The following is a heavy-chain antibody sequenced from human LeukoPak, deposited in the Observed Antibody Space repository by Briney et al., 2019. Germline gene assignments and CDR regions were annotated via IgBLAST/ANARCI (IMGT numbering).Heavy chain of an antibody. J-gene: IGHJ4*02. CDR1: GFTFDDYA. V-gene: IGHV3-9*01. CDR3: AKDMTTVTTSGSDY. Sequence: GRSLRLSCVVSGFTFDDYAMHWVRQVPGKGLEWVSGISWNSGSTGYADSVKGRFTISRDNAKNSLYLQMNSLRAEDTALYYCAKDMTTVTTSGSDYWGQGTLVTVSS. D-gene: IGHD4-17*01. CDR2: ISWNSGST.